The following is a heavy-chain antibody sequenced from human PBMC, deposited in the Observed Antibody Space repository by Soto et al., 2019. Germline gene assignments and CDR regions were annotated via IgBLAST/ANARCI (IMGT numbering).Heavy chain of an antibody. CDR2: IRGSGDDI. Sequence: EVQLLESGGGLVQPGGSLRVACAASGFTFNNYAMNWVRQAPGKGLEWVSSIRGSGDDIYYADAVKGRFTISRDNSKNKRYLQMNSLRAEDPAVYYGAKVWGFSMAVAGTYFDCWGQGTLVTVSS. J-gene: IGHJ4*02. V-gene: IGHV3-23*01. CDR3: AKVWGFSMAVAGTYFDC. D-gene: IGHD6-19*01. CDR1: GFTFNNYA.